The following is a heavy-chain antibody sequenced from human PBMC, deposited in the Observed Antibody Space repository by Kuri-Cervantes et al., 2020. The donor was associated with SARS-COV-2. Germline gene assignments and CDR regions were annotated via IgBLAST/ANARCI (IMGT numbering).Heavy chain of an antibody. Sequence: GESLKISCKGSGYSFTSYWIGWVRQMPGKGLEWMGIIYPGDSDTRYSPSFQGQVTISADKSISTAYLQWSSLKASDTAMYYWARRTTVTTDPFDYWGQGTLVTVSS. J-gene: IGHJ4*02. CDR3: ARRTTVTTDPFDY. CDR2: IYPGDSDT. CDR1: GYSFTSYW. V-gene: IGHV5-51*01. D-gene: IGHD4-17*01.